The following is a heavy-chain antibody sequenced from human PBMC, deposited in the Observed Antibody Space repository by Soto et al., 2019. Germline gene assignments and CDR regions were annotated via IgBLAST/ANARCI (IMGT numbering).Heavy chain of an antibody. Sequence: SETLSLTCIVSGGSITSSSHYWGWIRQPPGKGLESIGNIYYDGNTYYNPSLKSRVTISLDTSKNQFSLRLNSVTAADTAVYYCARSSIVPRLLMYPFDYWGQGTLLTVSS. CDR2: IYYDGNT. CDR3: ARSSIVPRLLMYPFDY. V-gene: IGHV4-39*01. CDR1: GGSITSSSHY. J-gene: IGHJ4*02. D-gene: IGHD2-8*01.